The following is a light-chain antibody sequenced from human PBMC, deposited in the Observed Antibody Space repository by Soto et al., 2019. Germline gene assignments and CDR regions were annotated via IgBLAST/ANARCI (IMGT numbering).Light chain of an antibody. CDR3: CAYAGSYTLV. Sequence: QPVLTQPASVSGSPGQSITISCTGTSSDVGKYNLVSWYQQHPGKAPKFMIYEGSKRPSGVSNRFSGSKSGNTASLTISGLQAEDEADYYCCAYAGSYTLVFGGGTKVTVL. CDR1: SSDVGKYNL. J-gene: IGLJ3*02. CDR2: EGS. V-gene: IGLV2-23*01.